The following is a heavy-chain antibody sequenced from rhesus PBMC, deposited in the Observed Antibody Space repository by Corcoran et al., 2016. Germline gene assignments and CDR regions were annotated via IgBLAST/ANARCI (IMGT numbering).Heavy chain of an antibody. CDR3: ATRQGSGSYSTYYYFDY. J-gene: IGHJ4*01. CDR1: GGSISSSS. V-gene: IGHV4-169*01. D-gene: IGHD2-27*01. CDR2: IYGSGIST. Sequence: QLQLQESGPGLVKPSETLSVTCAVSGGSISSSSWRWIRQAPGKGLEWIGYIYGSGISTNYNPSRKSRVTLSVDTSKNQLSLKLSSVTAADTAVYYCATRQGSGSYSTYYYFDYWGQGVLVTVSA.